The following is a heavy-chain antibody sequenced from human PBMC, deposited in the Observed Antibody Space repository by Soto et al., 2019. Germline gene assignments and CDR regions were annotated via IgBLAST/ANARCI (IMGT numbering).Heavy chain of an antibody. V-gene: IGHV4-34*01. CDR1: GGSFSGYY. CDR3: ARGRWVTGTPGGPYYYGMDV. D-gene: IGHD1-20*01. Sequence: QVQLQQWGAGLLKPSETLSLTCAVYGGSFSGYYWSWIRQPPGKGLEWIGEINHSGSTNYNPSLKSRVTISVDTSKNQFSLKLSSVTAADTAVYYCARGRWVTGTPGGPYYYGMDVWGQGTTVTVSS. CDR2: INHSGST. J-gene: IGHJ6*02.